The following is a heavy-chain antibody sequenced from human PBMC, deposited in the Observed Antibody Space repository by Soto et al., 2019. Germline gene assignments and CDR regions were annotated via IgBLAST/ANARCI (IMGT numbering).Heavy chain of an antibody. V-gene: IGHV1-8*01. D-gene: IGHD1-1*01. Sequence: ASVKVSCKTSGYTFTSYDIYWVRQATGQGLEWMGWMSPSTGKSRYAQKFQDRVTMTSDTSISTAHMELSSLRYEDTAVYYCARRAETNGWNGFGADKYYFDFWGQGTLVTVSS. CDR1: GYTFTSYD. CDR3: ARRAETNGWNGFGADKYYFDF. CDR2: MSPSTGKS. J-gene: IGHJ4*02.